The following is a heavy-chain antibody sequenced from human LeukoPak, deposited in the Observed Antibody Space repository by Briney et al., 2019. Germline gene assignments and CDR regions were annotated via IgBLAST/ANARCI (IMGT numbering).Heavy chain of an antibody. Sequence: SETLSLTCTVSGGSISSYYWSWIRQPPGKGLEWIGYIYYSGSTNYNPSLKSRVTISVDTSKNQFSLKLSSVTAADTAMYYCARVGYSSSWYWGYFDYWGQGTLVTVSS. J-gene: IGHJ4*02. V-gene: IGHV4-59*01. D-gene: IGHD6-13*01. CDR2: IYYSGST. CDR1: GGSISSYY. CDR3: ARVGYSSSWYWGYFDY.